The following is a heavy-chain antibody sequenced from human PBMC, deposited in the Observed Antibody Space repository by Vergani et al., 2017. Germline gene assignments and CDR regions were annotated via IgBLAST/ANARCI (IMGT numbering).Heavy chain of an antibody. D-gene: IGHD6-19*01. CDR3: AKDRNPGQWLVPDYFDY. Sequence: EVQLVESGGGLVQPGRSLRLSCAASGFTFDDYAMHWVRQAPGTGLEWVSGISWNSGNIGYADSVKGRFTISRDNAKNSLYLQMNSLRAEDTALYYCAKDRNPGQWLVPDYFDYWGQGTLVTVSS. CDR1: GFTFDDYA. CDR2: ISWNSGNI. V-gene: IGHV3-9*01. J-gene: IGHJ4*02.